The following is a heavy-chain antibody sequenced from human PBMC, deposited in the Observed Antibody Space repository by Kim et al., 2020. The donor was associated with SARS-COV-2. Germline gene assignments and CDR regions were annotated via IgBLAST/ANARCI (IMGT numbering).Heavy chain of an antibody. J-gene: IGHJ6*02. D-gene: IGHD6-13*01. CDR3: ARVIAAAGRGVYYYYGMDV. Sequence: GRFTIPRDNAKNSLYLQMNSLRAEDTAVYYCARVIAAAGRGVYYYYGMDVWGQGTTVTVSS. V-gene: IGHV3-11*06.